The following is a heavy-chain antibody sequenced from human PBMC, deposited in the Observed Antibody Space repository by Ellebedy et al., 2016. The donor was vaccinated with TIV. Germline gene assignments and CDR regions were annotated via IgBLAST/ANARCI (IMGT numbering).Heavy chain of an antibody. J-gene: IGHJ4*02. CDR2: INSDGSTT. CDR3: ARHTDYALDY. CDR1: GFDFSNYH. Sequence: PGGSLRLSCAASGFDFSNYHMDWVRQLPGKELVWVARINSDGSTTKYADSVKGRFTVSRDNARSTMYLQMNGLRAEDAAVYYCARHTDYALDYWGQGALVTVSS. D-gene: IGHD4-17*01. V-gene: IGHV3-74*03.